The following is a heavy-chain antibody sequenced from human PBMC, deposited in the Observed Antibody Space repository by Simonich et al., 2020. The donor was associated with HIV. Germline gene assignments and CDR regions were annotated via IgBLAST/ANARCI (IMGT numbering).Heavy chain of an antibody. J-gene: IGHJ5*02. CDR3: ATVFEYSSSDGNWFDP. Sequence: EVQLLQSGTEVKKPGTTVKISCKISRYTFTFTDYYIHWVQQAPGKGLGGLGFVDPEEGETIYAEKFQGRVSITADTSTDTAYRELISLRSEDTAVYYCATVFEYSSSDGNWFDPWGQGTLVTVSS. V-gene: IGHV1-69-2*01. D-gene: IGHD6-6*01. CDR2: VDPEEGET. CDR1: RYTFTFTDYY.